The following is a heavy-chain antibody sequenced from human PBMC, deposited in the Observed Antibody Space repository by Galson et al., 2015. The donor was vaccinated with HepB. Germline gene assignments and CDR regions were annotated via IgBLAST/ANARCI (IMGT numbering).Heavy chain of an antibody. CDR1: GFTVSTNY. D-gene: IGHD3-22*01. Sequence: SLRLSCAASGFTVSTNYMSWVRQAPGKGLEWVSVIYSGGSTYYADSVQGRFTTTRDTSKNTLFLQMNSLRAEDTAVFYCARTYYYEISGDFYFDYWGQGTLVTVSS. J-gene: IGHJ4*02. CDR2: IYSGGST. CDR3: ARTYYYEISGDFYFDY. V-gene: IGHV3-66*01.